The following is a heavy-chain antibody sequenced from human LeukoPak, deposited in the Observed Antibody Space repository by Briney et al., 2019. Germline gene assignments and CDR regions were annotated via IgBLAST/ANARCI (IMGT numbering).Heavy chain of an antibody. D-gene: IGHD6-25*01. Sequence: PSETLSLTCTVSGYSIGSGHYWAWIRQPPGKGLEWIGCVYYSGTYYMSSLTSRVTISMDASRNQFSLKLTSVTAADSAFYFCARSSGGGGHDSWGQGTLVTVSS. CDR3: ARSSGGGGHDS. CDR2: VYYSGT. CDR1: GYSIGSGHY. V-gene: IGHV4-38-2*02. J-gene: IGHJ5*01.